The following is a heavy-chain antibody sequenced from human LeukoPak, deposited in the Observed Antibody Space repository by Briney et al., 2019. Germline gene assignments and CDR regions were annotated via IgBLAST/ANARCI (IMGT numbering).Heavy chain of an antibody. J-gene: IGHJ5*02. Sequence: AGGSLRLSCAASGFTFNDYYMSWIRQAPGKGLEWLSYINIGGTNTHYADSVKGRFTISRDNAKKSLYLGMNNLRAEDTAVYYCATDGAGFDTWGQGVLVTVSS. CDR3: ATDGAGFDT. CDR2: INIGGTNT. CDR1: GFTFNDYY. V-gene: IGHV3-11*01.